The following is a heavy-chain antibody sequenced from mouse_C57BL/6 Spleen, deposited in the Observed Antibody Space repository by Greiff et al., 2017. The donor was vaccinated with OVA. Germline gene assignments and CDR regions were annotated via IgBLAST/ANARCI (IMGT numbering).Heavy chain of an antibody. CDR1: GYTFTDYY. CDR3: ARVANYYDYAGGFAY. Sequence: VQLQQSGPELVKPGASVKISCKASGYTFTDYYMNWVKQSHGKSLEWIGDINPNNGGTSYNQKFKGKATLTVDKSSSTAYMELRSLTSEDSAVDYCARVANYYDYAGGFAYWGQGTLVTVSA. J-gene: IGHJ3*01. D-gene: IGHD2-4*01. CDR2: INPNNGGT. V-gene: IGHV1-26*01.